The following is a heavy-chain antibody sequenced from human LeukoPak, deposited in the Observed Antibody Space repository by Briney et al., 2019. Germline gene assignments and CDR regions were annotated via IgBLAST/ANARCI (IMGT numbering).Heavy chain of an antibody. V-gene: IGHV3-64*01. J-gene: IGHJ3*02. D-gene: IGHD3-22*01. CDR2: ISSNGGST. CDR3: AKHGKGRNNYYDSSGSSDAFDI. CDR1: GFTFSSYA. Sequence: GGSLRLSCAASGFTFSSYAMHWVRQAPGKGLEYVSAISSNGGSTYYANSVKGRFTISRDNSKNTLYLQMNSLRAEDTAVYYCAKHGKGRNNYYDSSGSSDAFDIWGQGTMVTVSS.